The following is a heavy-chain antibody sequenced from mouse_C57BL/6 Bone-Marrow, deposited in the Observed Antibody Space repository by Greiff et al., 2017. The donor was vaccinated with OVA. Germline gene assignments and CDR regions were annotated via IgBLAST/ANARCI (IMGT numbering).Heavy chain of an antibody. CDR3: ARGDRSGSLFAY. CDR1: GYTFTSYG. Sequence: QVQLQQSGAELARPGASVKLSCKASGYTFTSYGISWVKQRTGQGLEWIGEIYPRSGNTYYNEKFKGKATLTADKSSSTAYMELRSLTSEDSAVYFCARGDRSGSLFAYWGQGTLVTVSA. D-gene: IGHD3-2*02. V-gene: IGHV1-81*01. CDR2: IYPRSGNT. J-gene: IGHJ3*01.